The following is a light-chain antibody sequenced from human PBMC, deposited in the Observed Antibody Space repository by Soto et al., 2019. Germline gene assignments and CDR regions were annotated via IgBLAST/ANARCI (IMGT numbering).Light chain of an antibody. V-gene: IGLV2-14*01. J-gene: IGLJ1*01. CDR1: SSDVGGYNY. CDR2: EVS. CDR3: SSYTSSSAYV. Sequence: QSVLTQPASVSGSPGQSITISCTGTSSDVGGYNYVSWYQQHAGKAPKLMLYEVSNRPSGVSNRFSGSKSGNTASLTISGLQAEDEADYYCSSYTSSSAYVVGTGTKVTAL.